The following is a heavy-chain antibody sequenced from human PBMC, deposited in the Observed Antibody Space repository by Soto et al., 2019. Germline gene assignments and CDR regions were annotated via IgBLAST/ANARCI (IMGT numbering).Heavy chain of an antibody. CDR3: ARVDSSGWYDYYYYYGMDV. J-gene: IGHJ6*02. D-gene: IGHD6-19*01. V-gene: IGHV1-18*01. Sequence: ASGKVSCKASGYTFTSYGISWVRQAPGQGLEWMGWISAYNGNTNYAQKLQGRVTMTTDTSTGTAYMELRSLRSDDTAVYYCARVDSSGWYDYYYYYGMDVWGQGTTVTGSS. CDR1: GYTFTSYG. CDR2: ISAYNGNT.